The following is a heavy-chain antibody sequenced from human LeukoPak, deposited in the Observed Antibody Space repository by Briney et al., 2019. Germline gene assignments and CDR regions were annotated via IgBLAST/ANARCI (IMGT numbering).Heavy chain of an antibody. J-gene: IGHJ6*02. Sequence: GASVKVSCKASGGTFSSYAISWVRQAPEQGLEWMGGIIPIFGTANYAQKFQGRVTITADESTSTAYMELSSLRSEDTAVYYCARGRTVSGPPGSGLNHYYYGMDVWGQGTTVTVSS. CDR3: ARGRTVSGPPGSGLNHYYYGMDV. CDR2: IIPIFGTA. CDR1: GGTFSSYA. D-gene: IGHD4-17*01. V-gene: IGHV1-69*13.